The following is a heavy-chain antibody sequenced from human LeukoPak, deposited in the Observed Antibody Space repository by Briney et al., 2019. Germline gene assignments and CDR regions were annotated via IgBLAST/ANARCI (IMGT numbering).Heavy chain of an antibody. Sequence: GASVKVSCKASGYTFTSYAITWVRQAPGQGLEWMGWISAYNGNTNYAQNLQGRVTMTTDTSTSTAYMELRSLRSDDTAMYYCARMEMATAISDYWGQGTLVTVSS. CDR1: GYTFTSYA. CDR2: ISAYNGNT. D-gene: IGHD5-24*01. CDR3: ARMEMATAISDY. J-gene: IGHJ4*02. V-gene: IGHV1-18*01.